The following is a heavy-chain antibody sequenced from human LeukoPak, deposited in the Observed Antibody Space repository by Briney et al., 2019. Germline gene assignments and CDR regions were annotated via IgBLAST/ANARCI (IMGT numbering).Heavy chain of an antibody. Sequence: PGGSLRLSCAASGFTFSGSAMHWARQASGKGLEWVGRIRSKANSYATAYAASVKGRFTISRDDSKNTAYLQMNSLKTEDTAVYYCTRRGRSSGSDFDYWGQGTLVTVSS. CDR2: IRSKANSYAT. J-gene: IGHJ4*02. CDR3: TRRGRSSGSDFDY. D-gene: IGHD6-19*01. V-gene: IGHV3-73*01. CDR1: GFTFSGSA.